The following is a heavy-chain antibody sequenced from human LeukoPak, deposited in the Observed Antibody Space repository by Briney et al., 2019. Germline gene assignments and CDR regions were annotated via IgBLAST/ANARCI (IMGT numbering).Heavy chain of an antibody. J-gene: IGHJ4*02. Sequence: GGSLRLSCAASGFTFSSYWMHWVRQAPGKGLEWVSGISWNSGSIGYADSVKGRFTISRDNAKNSLYLQMNSLRAEDTALYYCAKMSEYSSSSGFDYWGQGTLVTVSS. CDR3: AKMSEYSSSSGFDY. CDR1: GFTFSSYW. D-gene: IGHD6-6*01. CDR2: ISWNSGSI. V-gene: IGHV3-9*01.